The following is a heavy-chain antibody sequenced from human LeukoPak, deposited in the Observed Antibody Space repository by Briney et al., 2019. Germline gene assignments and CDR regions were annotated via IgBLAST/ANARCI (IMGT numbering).Heavy chain of an antibody. D-gene: IGHD3-22*01. Sequence: PSETLSLTCAVYGGSFSGYYWSWIRQPPGKGLEWIGEINHSGSTNYNPSLKSRVTISVDTSKNQFSLKLSSVTAADTAVYYCASTGRGYYYTSKDAFDIWGQGTMVTVSS. J-gene: IGHJ3*02. CDR3: ASTGRGYYYTSKDAFDI. CDR1: GGSFSGYY. CDR2: INHSGST. V-gene: IGHV4-34*01.